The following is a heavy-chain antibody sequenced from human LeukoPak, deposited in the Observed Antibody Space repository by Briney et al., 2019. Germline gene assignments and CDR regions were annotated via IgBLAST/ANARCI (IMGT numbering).Heavy chain of an antibody. CDR1: GFTVSSNY. J-gene: IGHJ5*02. CDR3: ASYSGRDEWFDP. Sequence: PGGSLRLSCAASGFTVSSNYMSWVRQAPGKGLEWVSVIYSGGSTYYADSVKGRFTISRDNSKNTLYLQMNSLSPEDTAVYYCASYSGRDEWFDPWGQGTLVTVSS. CDR2: IYSGGST. D-gene: IGHD1-26*01. V-gene: IGHV3-66*01.